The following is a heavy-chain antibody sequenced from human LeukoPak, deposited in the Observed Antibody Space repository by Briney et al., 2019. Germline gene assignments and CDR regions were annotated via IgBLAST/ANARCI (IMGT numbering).Heavy chain of an antibody. Sequence: APVKVSYKASESPFSAYYMLWVRQAPGQGFEWMGWINSNLGDTSYAQKFQGRVTMTRDTSISTAYMELSRLTSDDTAMYYCARDFRRNYFDPWDQGTLVTVYS. CDR2: INSNLGDT. J-gene: IGHJ5*02. V-gene: IGHV1-2*02. CDR1: ESPFSAYY. CDR3: ARDFRRNYFDP.